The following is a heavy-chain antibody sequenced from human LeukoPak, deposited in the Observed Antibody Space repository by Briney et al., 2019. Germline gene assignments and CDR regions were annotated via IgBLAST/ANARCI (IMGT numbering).Heavy chain of an antibody. CDR3: ARNLGDYGPFFDY. D-gene: IGHD4-17*01. V-gene: IGHV3-30*03. Sequence: GGSLRLSCAASGFTFSSYWMHWVRQAPGKGLEWVAVISYDGSNKYYADSVKGRFTISRDNSENTLYLQMNSLRAEDTAVYYCARNLGDYGPFFDYWGQGTLVTVSS. CDR1: GFTFSSYW. CDR2: ISYDGSNK. J-gene: IGHJ4*02.